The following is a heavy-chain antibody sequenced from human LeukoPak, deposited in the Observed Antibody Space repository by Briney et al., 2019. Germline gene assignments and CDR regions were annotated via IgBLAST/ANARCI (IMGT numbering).Heavy chain of an antibody. CDR2: IRNKTKTYTT. V-gene: IGHV3-72*01. Sequence: GGSLRLSCAVWGQFWFGFDIRGPRQAPGKGLEWVGRIRNKTKTYTTEYGASVKGRFTMSRDDSKNSLYLQMNSLKPEDTAVYYVGELAGFILSGGYSIDALDIWGQGTMVTVSS. D-gene: IGHD3-22*01. J-gene: IGHJ3*02. CDR1: GQFWFGF. CDR3: GELAGFILSGGYSIDALDI.